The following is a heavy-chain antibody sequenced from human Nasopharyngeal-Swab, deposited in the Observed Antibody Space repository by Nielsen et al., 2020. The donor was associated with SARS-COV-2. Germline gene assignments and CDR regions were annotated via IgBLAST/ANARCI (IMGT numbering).Heavy chain of an antibody. CDR1: GGSFSGYY. Sequence: SETLSLTCAVYGGSFSGYYWSWIRQPPGKGLEWIGEINHSGSTNYNPSLKSRVTISVDTSKNQFSLKLSSVTVADTAVYYCARLLGYCSSTSCDYWEQGTLVTVSS. J-gene: IGHJ4*02. D-gene: IGHD2-2*01. CDR3: ARLLGYCSSTSCDY. CDR2: INHSGST. V-gene: IGHV4-34*01.